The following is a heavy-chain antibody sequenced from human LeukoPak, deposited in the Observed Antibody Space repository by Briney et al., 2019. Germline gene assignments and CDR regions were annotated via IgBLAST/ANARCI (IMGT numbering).Heavy chain of an antibody. V-gene: IGHV5-51*01. CDR3: ARERSGQGHIDY. D-gene: IGHD6-19*01. CDR2: IYPGDSDS. Sequence: GAPLKISCKGSGYSFTSYWIGWVRQIPGKGLEWMGIIYPGDSDSRYSPSFQGQVTISADKSISTAYLQWSSLKASDTAMYYCARERSGQGHIDYWGQGTLVTVSS. J-gene: IGHJ4*02. CDR1: GYSFTSYW.